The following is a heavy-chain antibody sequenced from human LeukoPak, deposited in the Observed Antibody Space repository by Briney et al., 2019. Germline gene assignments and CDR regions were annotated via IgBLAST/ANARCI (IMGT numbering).Heavy chain of an antibody. Sequence: GASVKVSCKASGYTFTSHFIHWVRQAPAQGLEWMGTINPRGGSTSYAQKFQGRVAMTRDMSTSTVYMELSSLRSEDTAVCYCARDEAARPNEYYYYYMDVWGKGTTVTVSS. CDR1: GYTFTSHF. CDR3: ARDEAARPNEYYYYYMDV. V-gene: IGHV1-46*01. J-gene: IGHJ6*03. D-gene: IGHD6-6*01. CDR2: INPRGGST.